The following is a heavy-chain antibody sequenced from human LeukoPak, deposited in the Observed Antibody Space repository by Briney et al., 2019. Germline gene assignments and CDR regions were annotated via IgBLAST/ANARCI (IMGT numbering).Heavy chain of an antibody. D-gene: IGHD3-3*01. Sequence: SETLSLTCTVSGGSISSSSYYWGWIRQPPGKGLEWIGNIYYSGSTYYNPSLKSRVTISVDTSKNRFSLKLTSVTAADTAVYYCARPDFWSFGWFDPWGQGTLVTVSS. J-gene: IGHJ5*02. V-gene: IGHV4-39*07. CDR3: ARPDFWSFGWFDP. CDR2: IYYSGST. CDR1: GGSISSSSYY.